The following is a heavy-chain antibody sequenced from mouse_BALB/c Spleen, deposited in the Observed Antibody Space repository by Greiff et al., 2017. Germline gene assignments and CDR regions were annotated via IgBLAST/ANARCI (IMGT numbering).Heavy chain of an antibody. J-gene: IGHJ4*01. CDR1: GYTFTSYW. V-gene: IGHV1-5*01. D-gene: IGHD2-3*01. CDR3: TNYDGYLYAMDD. CDR2: IYPGNSDT. Sequence: VHVKQSGTVLARPGASVKMSCKASGYTFTSYWMHWVKQRPGQGLEWIGAIYPGNSDTSYNQKFKGKAKLTAVTSTSTAYMELSSLTNEDSAVYYCTNYDGYLYAMDDWGQGTSVTVSS.